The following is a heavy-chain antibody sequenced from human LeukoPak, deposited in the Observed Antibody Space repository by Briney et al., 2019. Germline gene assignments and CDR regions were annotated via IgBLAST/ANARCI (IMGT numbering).Heavy chain of an antibody. J-gene: IGHJ3*02. Sequence: SETLSLTCTVSGGSISSGYYWGWIRQPPGKGLEWIGSIYHSGSTYYNPSLKSRVTISVDTSKNQFSLKLSSVTAADTAVYYCARQKLGLYAFDIWGQGTMVTVSS. CDR1: GGSISSGYY. V-gene: IGHV4-38-2*02. CDR2: IYHSGST. CDR3: ARQKLGLYAFDI. D-gene: IGHD7-27*01.